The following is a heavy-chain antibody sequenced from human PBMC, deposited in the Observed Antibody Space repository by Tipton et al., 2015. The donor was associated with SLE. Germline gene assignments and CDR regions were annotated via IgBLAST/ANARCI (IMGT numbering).Heavy chain of an antibody. CDR3: ARELTIFGVVEDY. Sequence: SGPEVKKPGASVKVSCKASGYTFTSYYIHWVRQAPGQGLEWLGIINPSAGSTSYAQKFQGRVTMTRDTSTSTVYMELNSLRSDDTAVYYCARELTIFGVVEDYWGQGTLVTVSS. CDR1: GYTFTSYY. J-gene: IGHJ4*02. D-gene: IGHD3-3*01. V-gene: IGHV1-46*01. CDR2: INPSAGST.